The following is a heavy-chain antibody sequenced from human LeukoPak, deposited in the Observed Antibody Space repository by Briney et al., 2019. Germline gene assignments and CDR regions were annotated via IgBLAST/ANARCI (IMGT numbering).Heavy chain of an antibody. J-gene: IGHJ4*02. Sequence: ASVKVSCKASGYSFVGYGITWVRRAPGQGLEWMGWFNPENGNTNYAQKVQGRVTMTADTSTSISYMELRSLRSDDTAVYYCAREHSSSWDQFDYWGQGTLVTVSS. CDR2: FNPENGNT. CDR1: GYSFVGYG. V-gene: IGHV1-18*01. CDR3: AREHSSSWDQFDY. D-gene: IGHD6-13*01.